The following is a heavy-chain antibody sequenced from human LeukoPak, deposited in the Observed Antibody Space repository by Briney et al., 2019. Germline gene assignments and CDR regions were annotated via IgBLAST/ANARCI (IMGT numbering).Heavy chain of an antibody. CDR1: GFTFSSSA. D-gene: IGHD1-26*01. J-gene: IGHJ4*02. CDR3: AREDPSGSYLDY. Sequence: GGSLRLSCTASGFTFSSSAMSWVRQVPGKGLEWVSGISASGGSTYYADSVKGRFTISRDNSKNTLYLQMNSLRAEDTAVYYCAREDPSGSYLDYWGQGTLVTVSS. CDR2: ISASGGST. V-gene: IGHV3-23*01.